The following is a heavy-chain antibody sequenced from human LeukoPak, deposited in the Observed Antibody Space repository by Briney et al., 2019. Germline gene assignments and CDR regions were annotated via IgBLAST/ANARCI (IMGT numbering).Heavy chain of an antibody. CDR2: ISGSGGST. CDR3: ATRERGDTYGYKY. Sequence: AISGSGGSTYYADSVKGRFTISRDNSKNTLYLQMNSLRAEDTAVYYCATRERGDTYGYKYWGQGTLVTVSS. J-gene: IGHJ4*02. D-gene: IGHD5-18*01. V-gene: IGHV3-23*01.